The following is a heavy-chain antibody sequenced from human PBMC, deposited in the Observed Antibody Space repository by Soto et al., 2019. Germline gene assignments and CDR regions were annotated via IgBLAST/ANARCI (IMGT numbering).Heavy chain of an antibody. CDR2: IYYSGST. D-gene: IGHD4-4*01. CDR1: GGSIRISSYY. J-gene: IGHJ4*02. V-gene: IGHV4-39*01. Sequence: AFEPLPVRYTVCGGSIRISSYYWGWIRQPPGKGLEWIGSIYYSGSTYYSPSLRSRVTISVDTTKNQFSLKLSSVTAADTAVYNCARTVTTVTNYFDYWGQGTLVTVSS. CDR3: ARTVTTVTNYFDY.